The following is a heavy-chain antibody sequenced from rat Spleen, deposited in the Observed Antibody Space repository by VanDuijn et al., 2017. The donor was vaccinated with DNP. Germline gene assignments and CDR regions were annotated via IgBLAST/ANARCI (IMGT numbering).Heavy chain of an antibody. CDR3: ARNYGGYRPWDY. Sequence: EVQLVESGGGFVQPGGSLKLSCVASGFTFTNYGMAWVRQAPTRGLEWVATISYDGSSTYYRDSVKGRVTISRDNTKNTLYLQMNSLRSEDTATYYCARNYGGYRPWDYWGQGVMVTVSS. CDR2: ISYDGSST. CDR1: GFTFTNYG. J-gene: IGHJ2*01. V-gene: IGHV5-29*01. D-gene: IGHD1-11*01.